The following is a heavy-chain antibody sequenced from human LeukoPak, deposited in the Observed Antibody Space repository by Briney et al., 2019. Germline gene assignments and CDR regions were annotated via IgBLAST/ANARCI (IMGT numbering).Heavy chain of an antibody. CDR2: ILGSGVAT. CDR3: AKAKYDYGDPVGWFDP. Sequence: GGSLRLSCAASGFTSSTNAMSWVRQAPRKGLEWVSGILGSGVATFYADSVKGRFTISRDNSKNTLYLQMDSLRAEDTAVYYCAKAKYDYGDPVGWFDPWGQGTLVTVSS. D-gene: IGHD4/OR15-4a*01. J-gene: IGHJ5*02. CDR1: GFTSSTNA. V-gene: IGHV3-23*01.